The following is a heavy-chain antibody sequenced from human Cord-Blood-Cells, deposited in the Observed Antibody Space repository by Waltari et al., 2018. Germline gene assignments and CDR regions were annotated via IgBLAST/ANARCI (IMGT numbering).Heavy chain of an antibody. J-gene: IGHJ5*02. CDR1: VFPFRTSA. CDR3: AKSRGGTVGNWFDP. CDR2: ISGSGGST. V-gene: IGHV3-23*04. Sequence: EVQLVESGGGLVQPGGSLRLSCAASVFPFRTSALSWVRQAPGKGLEWVSAISGSGGSTYYADSVKGRFTISRDNSKNTLYLQMNSLRAEDTAVYYCAKSRGGTVGNWFDPWGQGTLVTVSS. D-gene: IGHD1-26*01.